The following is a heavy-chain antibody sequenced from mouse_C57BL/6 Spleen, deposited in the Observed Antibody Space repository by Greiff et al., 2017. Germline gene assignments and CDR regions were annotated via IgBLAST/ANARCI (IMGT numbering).Heavy chain of an antibody. CDR1: GFTFSDYG. J-gene: IGHJ2*01. D-gene: IGHD1-1*01. V-gene: IGHV5-17*01. Sequence: EVMLVESGGGLVKPGGSLKLSCAASGFTFSDYGMHWVRQAPEKGLEWVAYISSSISTIYYADNVKGRFTMSRDNAKNTLFLQMTSLRSEDTAMYYFARAGPDFYYGFYFDYRGQGTTLTVSS. CDR2: ISSSISTI. CDR3: ARAGPDFYYGFYFDY.